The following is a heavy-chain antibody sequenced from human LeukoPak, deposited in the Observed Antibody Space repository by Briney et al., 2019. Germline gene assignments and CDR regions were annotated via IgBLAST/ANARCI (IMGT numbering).Heavy chain of an antibody. V-gene: IGHV4-39*01. D-gene: IGHD3/OR15-3a*01. Sequence: PSETLSLTCTVSGGSISSSSYYWGWIRQPPGKGLEWIGSIYYSGVTYYNQSLKSRVTISLDTSKNQFSLKLSSVTAADTAVYYCARAGGLDYFDYWGQGTLVTVSS. CDR3: ARAGGLDYFDY. CDR2: IYYSGVT. J-gene: IGHJ4*02. CDR1: GGSISSSSYY.